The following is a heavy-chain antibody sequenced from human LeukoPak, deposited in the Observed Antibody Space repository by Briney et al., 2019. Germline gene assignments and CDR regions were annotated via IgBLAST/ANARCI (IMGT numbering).Heavy chain of an antibody. CDR2: ISAYNGNT. V-gene: IGHV1-18*01. CDR3: AKSLNDYGDYPSTLDAFDI. D-gene: IGHD4-17*01. Sequence: ASVKVSCKASGYTFTSYGISWVRQAPGQGLEWMGWISAYNGNTNYAQKLQGRVTMTTDTSTSTAYMELRSLRSDDTAVYYCAKSLNDYGDYPSTLDAFDIWGQGTMVTVSS. J-gene: IGHJ3*02. CDR1: GYTFTSYG.